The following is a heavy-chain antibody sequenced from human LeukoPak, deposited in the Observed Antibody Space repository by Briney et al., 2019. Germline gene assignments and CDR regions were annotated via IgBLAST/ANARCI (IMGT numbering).Heavy chain of an antibody. CDR1: GGSFNAYT. D-gene: IGHD5-18*01. CDR3: ARGLDASMETAYDY. Sequence: SVKVSCKASGGSFNAYTISWVRQAPGQGLEWMGGIIPIFGTSNYAQKLQGRVTISTDESTSTAYMEVSSLRSEDTAIYYCARGLDASMETAYDYWGQGTLVTVSS. J-gene: IGHJ4*02. CDR2: IIPIFGTS. V-gene: IGHV1-69*05.